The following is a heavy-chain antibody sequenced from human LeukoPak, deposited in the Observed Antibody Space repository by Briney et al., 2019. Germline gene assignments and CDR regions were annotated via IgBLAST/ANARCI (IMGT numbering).Heavy chain of an antibody. CDR2: IYYSGST. J-gene: IGHJ4*02. CDR3: ARLEGGLDDFDY. CDR1: GGSISSYY. Sequence: TSETLSLTCTVSGGSISSYYWSWIRQPPGKGLEWIGSIYYSGSTYYNPSLKSRVTISVDTSKNQFSLKLSSVTAADTAVYYCARLEGGLDDFDYWGQGTLVTVSS. D-gene: IGHD6-19*01. V-gene: IGHV4-39*01.